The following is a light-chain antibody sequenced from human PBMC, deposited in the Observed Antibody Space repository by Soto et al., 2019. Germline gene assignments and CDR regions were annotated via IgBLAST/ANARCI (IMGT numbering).Light chain of an antibody. CDR1: QGISSY. CDR2: AAS. Sequence: DIQMTQSPSTLSGSVGDGVTITCRASQGISSYLAWYQQKPGKAPKLMIYAASTLQSGVPSRFSGSGSGTDFTLTISSLQPEDVATYYCQQLNSYPITLGQGTRLEIK. J-gene: IGKJ5*01. CDR3: QQLNSYPIT. V-gene: IGKV1-9*01.